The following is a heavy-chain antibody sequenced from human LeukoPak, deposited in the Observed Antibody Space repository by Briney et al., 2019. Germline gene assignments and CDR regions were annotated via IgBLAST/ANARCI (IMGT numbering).Heavy chain of an antibody. D-gene: IGHD2/OR15-2a*01. CDR2: TYSGGST. J-gene: IGHJ3*02. CDR1: GLTVSSNY. Sequence: GGSLRLSCAASGLTVSSNYMSWVRQAPGKGLEWVSVTYSGGSTYYADSVKGRFTISRDNSKNTLYLQVNSLRAEDTAMYYCARNILFAFDIWGQGTMVTVSS. CDR3: ARNILFAFDI. V-gene: IGHV3-53*01.